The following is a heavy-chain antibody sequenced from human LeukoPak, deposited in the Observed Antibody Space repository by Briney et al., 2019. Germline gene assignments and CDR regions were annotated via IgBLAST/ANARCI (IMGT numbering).Heavy chain of an antibody. Sequence: SVKVSCKASGDTFSSYGISWVRQAPGQGLEWLGGILPIFGTTKYAERFQDRVTITADASTSTVYMEMSSLRSEDTAIYYCAREGLVLTSEWYLDIWGRGTQVTVSS. D-gene: IGHD2/OR15-2a*01. CDR2: ILPIFGTT. CDR1: GDTFSSYG. CDR3: AREGLVLTSEWYLDI. V-gene: IGHV1-69*01. J-gene: IGHJ2*01.